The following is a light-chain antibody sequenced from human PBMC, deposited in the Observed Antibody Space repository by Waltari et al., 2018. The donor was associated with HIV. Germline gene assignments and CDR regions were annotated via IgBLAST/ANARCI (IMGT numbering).Light chain of an antibody. V-gene: IGLV1-47*01. CDR1: SSNIGSNY. Sequence: QSVLTQPPSASGTPGQRVTISCSGSSSNIGSNYVYWYRQLPGTAPKLLIYRSNQRPSGVPGRFSGSKSGTSASLAISGLRSENEADYYCAAWDASLSVWVFGGGTKLTVL. CDR3: AAWDASLSVWV. J-gene: IGLJ3*02. CDR2: RSN.